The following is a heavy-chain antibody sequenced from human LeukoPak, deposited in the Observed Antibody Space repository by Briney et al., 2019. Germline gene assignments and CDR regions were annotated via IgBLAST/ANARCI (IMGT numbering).Heavy chain of an antibody. CDR1: GYTFTSYG. CDR2: ISAYNGNT. CDR3: ARDRYGDYYYYYYGMDV. J-gene: IGHJ6*02. Sequence: GASVKVSCKAPGYTFTSYGISWVRQAPGQGLEWMGWISAYNGNTNYAQKLQGRVTMTTDTSTSTAYMELRSLRSDDTAVYYCARDRYGDYYYYYYGMDVWGQGTTVTVSS. D-gene: IGHD4-17*01. V-gene: IGHV1-18*01.